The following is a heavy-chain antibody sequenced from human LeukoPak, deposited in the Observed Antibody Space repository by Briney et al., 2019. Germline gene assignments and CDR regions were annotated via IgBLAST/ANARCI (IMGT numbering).Heavy chain of an antibody. CDR2: IKQDGSEK. J-gene: IGHJ6*02. CDR1: GFTFSSYW. Sequence: GGSLRLSCAASGFTFSSYWMSWVRQAPGKGLEWVANIKQDGSEKYYVDSVKGRFTISRDNSKNTLYLQMNSLRAEDTAVYYCARVGIVGATNGYYYYGMDVWGQGTTVTVSS. D-gene: IGHD1-26*01. CDR3: ARVGIVGATNGYYYYGMDV. V-gene: IGHV3-7*03.